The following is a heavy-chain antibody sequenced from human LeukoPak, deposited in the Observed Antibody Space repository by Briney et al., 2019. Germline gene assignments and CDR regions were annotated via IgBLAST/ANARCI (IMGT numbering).Heavy chain of an antibody. CDR1: GGSISSYY. J-gene: IGHJ5*02. Sequence: SETLSPTCTVSGGSISSYYWSWIRQSPGKGLEWIGYIYYSGSTNFNPSLKSRVTISVDTSKNQFSLKLSSVTAADTAVYYCARASSGWYNWFDPWGQGTLVTVSS. CDR3: ARASSGWYNWFDP. CDR2: IYYSGST. V-gene: IGHV4-59*01. D-gene: IGHD6-19*01.